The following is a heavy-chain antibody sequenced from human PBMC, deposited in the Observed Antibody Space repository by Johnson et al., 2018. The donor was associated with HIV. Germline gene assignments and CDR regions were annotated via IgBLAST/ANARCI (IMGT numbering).Heavy chain of an antibody. D-gene: IGHD7-27*01. CDR1: GFTFSNYG. CDR2: IRFDGSNK. Sequence: QVQLVESGGGVVQPGGSLRLSCAASGFTFSNYGMHWVRQALGKGLEWVAFIRFDGSNKYYADSLKGRFTISRDNSKNTLYLQMNSLRAEDTAVYYCARDFGLFLGKDDAFDIWGQGTMVTVSS. J-gene: IGHJ3*02. CDR3: ARDFGLFLGKDDAFDI. V-gene: IGHV3-30*02.